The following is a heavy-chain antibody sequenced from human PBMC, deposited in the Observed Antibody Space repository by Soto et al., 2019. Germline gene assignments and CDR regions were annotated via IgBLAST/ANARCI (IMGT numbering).Heavy chain of an antibody. J-gene: IGHJ3*02. Sequence: ASLKVSCKASGYTFTGYYMHWVRQAPGQGLEWMGWINPNSGGTNYAQKFQGWVTMTRDTSISTAYMELSRLRSDDTAVYYCARGIAAADTGGKTTVQRGAFDIWGQGTMVTVSS. V-gene: IGHV1-2*04. CDR3: ARGIAAADTGGKTTVQRGAFDI. CDR2: INPNSGGT. D-gene: IGHD6-13*01. CDR1: GYTFTGYY.